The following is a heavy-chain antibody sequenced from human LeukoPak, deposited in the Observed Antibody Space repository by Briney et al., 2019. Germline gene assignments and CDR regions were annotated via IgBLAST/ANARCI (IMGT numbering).Heavy chain of an antibody. D-gene: IGHD5-18*01. V-gene: IGHV3-48*03. CDR3: ASRSHSYGYNYYYYMDV. CDR2: ISSSGSTI. J-gene: IGHJ6*03. CDR1: GFTFSSYE. Sequence: GGSLRLSCAASGFTFSSYEMNWVRQAPGKGLEWVSYISSSGSTIYNADSVKGRFTISRDNAKNSLYLQMNSLRAEDTAVYYCASRSHSYGYNYYYYMDVWGKGTTVTISS.